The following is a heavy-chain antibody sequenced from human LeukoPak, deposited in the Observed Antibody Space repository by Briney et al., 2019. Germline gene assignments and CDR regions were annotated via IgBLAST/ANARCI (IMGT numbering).Heavy chain of an antibody. Sequence: PGGSLRPSCAASGFTFNNYGMHWVRQAPSKGLEWVAAIWYDGSNKYYADSVKGRFTISRDNSKNTLYLQMNSLRAEDTALYYCARGQEYYYDSSAYSKFDYWGQGTLVTVSS. V-gene: IGHV3-33*01. D-gene: IGHD3-22*01. CDR1: GFTFNNYG. CDR2: IWYDGSNK. J-gene: IGHJ4*02. CDR3: ARGQEYYYDSSAYSKFDY.